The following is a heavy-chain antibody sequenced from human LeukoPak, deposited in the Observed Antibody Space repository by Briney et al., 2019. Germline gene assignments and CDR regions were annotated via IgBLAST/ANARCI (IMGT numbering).Heavy chain of an antibody. CDR2: IYSGGST. V-gene: IGHV3-53*01. Sequence: GGSLRLSCAASGFTFSSNYMSWVRQAPGKGLEWVSVIYSGGSTYYADSVKGRSTISRDNSKNTLYLQMNSLRAEDTAVYYCARFIGYCSSTSCYNHGMDVWGQGTTVTVSS. J-gene: IGHJ6*02. CDR3: ARFIGYCSSTSCYNHGMDV. CDR1: GFTFSSNY. D-gene: IGHD2-2*02.